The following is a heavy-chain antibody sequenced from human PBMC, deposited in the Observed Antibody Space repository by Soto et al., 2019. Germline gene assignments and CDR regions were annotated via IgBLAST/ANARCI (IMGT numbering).Heavy chain of an antibody. Sequence: GGSLRLSCAASGFTFDDYAMHWVRQAPGKGLEWVSGISWNSGSIGYADSVKGRFTISRDNAKNSLYLQMNSLRAEDTALYYCAKDLNKYSGYGPFDYWGQGTLVTVSS. CDR3: AKDLNKYSGYGPFDY. J-gene: IGHJ4*02. CDR2: ISWNSGSI. D-gene: IGHD5-12*01. CDR1: GFTFDDYA. V-gene: IGHV3-9*01.